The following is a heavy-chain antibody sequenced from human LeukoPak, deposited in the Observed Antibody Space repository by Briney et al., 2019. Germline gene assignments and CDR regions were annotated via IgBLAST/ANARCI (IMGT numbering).Heavy chain of an antibody. D-gene: IGHD3-9*01. CDR2: IHPNNGAT. CDR3: AKDTLGGYDILTGYYWGGPRYYYGMDV. CDR1: GYTFSDTGWY. V-gene: IGHV1-2*02. J-gene: IGHJ6*02. Sequence: ASVKVSCKASGYTFSDTGWYLYWLRQAPGQGLECMGWIHPNNGATAYAQNFQGRVAMTRDTSISTAYMELRRLRPDDTAVYYCAKDTLGGYDILTGYYWGGPRYYYGMDVWGQGTTVTVSS.